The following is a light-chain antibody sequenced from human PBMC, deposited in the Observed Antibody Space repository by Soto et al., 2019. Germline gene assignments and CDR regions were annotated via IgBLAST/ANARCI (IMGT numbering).Light chain of an antibody. CDR2: TAS. V-gene: IGKV1-39*01. CDR1: QSISSH. CDR3: QQSYSTPPT. J-gene: IGKJ1*01. Sequence: DIRMTQSPSSLSASVGDTVTITFRASQSISSHLNWYQQKPGKAPNLLMYTASNLQSGVPSRFSGSGSGTDFTLTISSLQPEDFATYYCQQSYSTPPTFGQGTKVDIK.